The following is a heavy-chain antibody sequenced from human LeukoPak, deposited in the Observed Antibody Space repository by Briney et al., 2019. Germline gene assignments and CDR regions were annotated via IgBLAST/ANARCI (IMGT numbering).Heavy chain of an antibody. CDR1: GFTFSSYA. V-gene: IGHV3-30-3*02. D-gene: IGHD4-23*01. Sequence: GGSLRLSCAASGFTFSSYAMHWVRQAPGKGLEWVAVISYDGSNKYYADSVKGRFTISRDNSKNTLYLQMNSLRAEDTAVYYCAKSASRDYGGNSYWFDPWGQGTLVTVSS. CDR3: AKSASRDYGGNSYWFDP. J-gene: IGHJ5*02. CDR2: ISYDGSNK.